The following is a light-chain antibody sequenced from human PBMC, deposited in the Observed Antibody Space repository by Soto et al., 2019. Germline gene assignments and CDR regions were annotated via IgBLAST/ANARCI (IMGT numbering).Light chain of an antibody. CDR2: AAS. J-gene: IGKJ1*01. V-gene: IGKV1-39*01. Sequence: DIQMTQSPSSLSASVGDRVTITCRASQSISSYLNWYQQKPGKAPKLLIYAASSLHSGVPSRFSGSGSGTDFTLTISSLQPEDFATYFCQQGYSGPPTFGQGTKVDIK. CDR3: QQGYSGPPT. CDR1: QSISSY.